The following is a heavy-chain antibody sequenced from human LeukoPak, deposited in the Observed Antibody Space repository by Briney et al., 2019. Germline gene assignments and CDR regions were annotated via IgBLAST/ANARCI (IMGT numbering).Heavy chain of an antibody. CDR2: INTYNGNT. Sequence: ASVKVSCKASGYTFTSYGISWVRQAPGQGLEWMGWINTYNGNTHYAQKLQGRVTMTTDTATSTAYVELRSLRSDDTAAYYCARDAPGLAYYYGLDVWGQGTTVTVSS. D-gene: IGHD3-10*01. J-gene: IGHJ6*02. CDR3: ARDAPGLAYYYGLDV. V-gene: IGHV1-18*01. CDR1: GYTFTSYG.